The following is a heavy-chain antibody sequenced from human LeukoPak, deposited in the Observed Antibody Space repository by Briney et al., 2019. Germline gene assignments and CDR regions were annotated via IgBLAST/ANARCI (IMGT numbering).Heavy chain of an antibody. D-gene: IGHD5-12*01. V-gene: IGHV3-30*02. CDR1: GFTFSSYS. Sequence: PGGSLRLSCAASGFTFSSYSMNWVRQAPGKGLEWVAFIRYDGSNKYYADSVKGRFTISRDNSKNTLYLQMNSLRAEDTAVYYCAKDRGYSGYGTDYWGQGTLVTVSS. CDR3: AKDRGYSGYGTDY. CDR2: IRYDGSNK. J-gene: IGHJ4*02.